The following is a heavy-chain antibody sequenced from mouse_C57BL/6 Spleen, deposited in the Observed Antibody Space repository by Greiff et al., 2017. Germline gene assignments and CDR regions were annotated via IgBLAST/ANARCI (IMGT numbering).Heavy chain of an antibody. D-gene: IGHD2-3*01. Sequence: VKLQESGAELVRPGASVTLSCKASGYTFTDYEMHWVKQTPVHGLEWIGAIDPETGGTAYNQKFKGKAILTADKSSSTAYMELRSLTSEDSAVYYCTRGDGYYDDWGQGTTLTVSS. V-gene: IGHV1-15*01. CDR3: TRGDGYYDD. CDR1: GYTFTDYE. CDR2: IDPETGGT. J-gene: IGHJ2*01.